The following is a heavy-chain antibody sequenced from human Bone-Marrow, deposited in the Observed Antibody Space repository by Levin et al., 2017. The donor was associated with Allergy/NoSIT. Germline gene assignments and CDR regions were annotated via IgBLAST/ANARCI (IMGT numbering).Heavy chain of an antibody. J-gene: IGHJ4*02. D-gene: IGHD6-6*01. V-gene: IGHV3-30*18. CDR2: ISYDGSNK. Sequence: GGSLRLSCAASGFTFSSYGMHWVRQAPGKGLEWVAVISYDGSNKYYADSVKGRFTISRDNSKNTLYLQMNSLRAEDTAVYYCAKDRFEYSSSSVLDYWGQGTLVTVSS. CDR1: GFTFSSYG. CDR3: AKDRFEYSSSSVLDY.